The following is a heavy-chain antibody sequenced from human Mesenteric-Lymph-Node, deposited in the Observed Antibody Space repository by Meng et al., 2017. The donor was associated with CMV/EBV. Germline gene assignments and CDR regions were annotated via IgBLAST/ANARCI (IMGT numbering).Heavy chain of an antibody. CDR3: ARDILGVVVASYFDY. V-gene: IGHV3-30-3*01. D-gene: IGHD2-15*01. J-gene: IGHJ4*02. CDR2: ISYDGSNK. Sequence: GGSLRLSCAASGFTFSSYAMHWVRQAPGKGLEWVAVISYDGSNKYYADSAKGRFTISRDNSKNTLYLQMNSLRAEDTAVYYCARDILGVVVASYFDYWGQGTLVTVSS. CDR1: GFTFSSYA.